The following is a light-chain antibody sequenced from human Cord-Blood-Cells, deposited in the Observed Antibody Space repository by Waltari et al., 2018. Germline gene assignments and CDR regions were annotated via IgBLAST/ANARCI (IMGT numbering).Light chain of an antibody. CDR3: QTWGTGIRV. CDR1: SGHSSYA. J-gene: IGLJ3*02. Sequence: QLVLTQSPSASASLGASVKLTCTLSSGHSSYAIACHPPQPEKGPRYLMKLNSDGSHSKGDGIPDRFSGSSSGAERYLTISSLQSEDEADYYCQTWGTGIRVFGGGTKLTVL. V-gene: IGLV4-69*01. CDR2: LNSDGSH.